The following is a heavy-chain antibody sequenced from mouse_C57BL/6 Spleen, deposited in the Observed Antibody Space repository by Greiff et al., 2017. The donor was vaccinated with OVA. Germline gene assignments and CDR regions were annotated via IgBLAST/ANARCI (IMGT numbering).Heavy chain of an antibody. J-gene: IGHJ1*03. CDR3: ARRAYYGNYVYWYFDV. D-gene: IGHD2-10*01. V-gene: IGHV1-52*01. Sequence: QVQLQQPGAELVRPGSSVTLSCKASGYTFTSYWMHWVKQRPIQGLEWIGNIDPSDSETHYNQKFKDKATLTVDKSSSTAYMQLSSLTSDDSAVYYCARRAYYGNYVYWYFDVWGTGTTVTVSS. CDR2: IDPSDSET. CDR1: GYTFTSYW.